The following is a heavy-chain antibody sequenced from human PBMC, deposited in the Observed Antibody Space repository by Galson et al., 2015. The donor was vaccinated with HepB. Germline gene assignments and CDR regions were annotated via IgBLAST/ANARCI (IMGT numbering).Heavy chain of an antibody. V-gene: IGHV3-23*01. J-gene: IGHJ4*02. D-gene: IGHD2-15*01. Sequence: SLRLSCAASGFTFSSYAMSWVRQAPGKGLEWVSAISGSGGSTYYADSVKGRFTISRDNSKNTLYLQMNSLRAEDTAVYYCAKDVRSGGSCLDYWGQGTLVTVSS. CDR2: ISGSGGST. CDR3: AKDVRSGGSCLDY. CDR1: GFTFSSYA.